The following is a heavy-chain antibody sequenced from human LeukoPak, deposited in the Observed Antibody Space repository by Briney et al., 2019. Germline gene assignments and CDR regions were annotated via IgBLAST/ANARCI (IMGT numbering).Heavy chain of an antibody. CDR2: INHSGST. D-gene: IGHD2-15*01. Sequence: SETLSLTCAVYGGSFNGYYWSWIRQPPGKGLEWIGEINHSGSTNYNPSLKSRVTISVDTSKNQFSLKLSSVTAADTAVYYCARGGGPYCSGGSCYSPAAPNDYWGQGTLVTVSS. J-gene: IGHJ4*02. CDR3: ARGGGPYCSGGSCYSPAAPNDY. V-gene: IGHV4-34*01. CDR1: GGSFNGYY.